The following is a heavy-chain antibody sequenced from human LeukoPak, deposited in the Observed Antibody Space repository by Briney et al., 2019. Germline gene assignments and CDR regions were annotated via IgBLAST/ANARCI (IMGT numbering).Heavy chain of an antibody. CDR1: GGTFSGYY. CDR3: ARGVTVTYFDY. J-gene: IGHJ4*02. CDR2: INHSGSS. D-gene: IGHD4-17*01. Sequence: PSETLSLTCAVCGGTFSGYYWSWIRQPPGKGLEWIGEINHSGSSNYNPSLKSRVTISVDTSKNQFSLKLSSVTAADTAVYYCARGVTVTYFDYWGQGTLVTVSS. V-gene: IGHV4-34*01.